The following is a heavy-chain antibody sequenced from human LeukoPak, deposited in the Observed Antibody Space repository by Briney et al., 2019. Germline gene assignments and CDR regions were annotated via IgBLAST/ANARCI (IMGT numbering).Heavy chain of an antibody. CDR3: AKDQSGYTYGYSPKLSSYNYYGMDV. J-gene: IGHJ6*02. D-gene: IGHD5-18*01. V-gene: IGHV3-33*06. CDR2: IWYDGSNK. Sequence: PGGSLRLSCAASGFTFSGYGMHWVRQAPGKGLEWVAVIWYDGSNKHYADSVQGRFTISRDNSKDTLYLQMNSLRAEDTAVYYCAKDQSGYTYGYSPKLSSYNYYGMDVWGQGTTVTVSS. CDR1: GFTFSGYG.